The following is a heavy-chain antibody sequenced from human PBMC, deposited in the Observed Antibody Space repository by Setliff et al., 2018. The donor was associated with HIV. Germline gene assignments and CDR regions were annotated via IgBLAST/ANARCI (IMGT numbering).Heavy chain of an antibody. J-gene: IGHJ3*02. D-gene: IGHD2-15*01. CDR1: GFSISSGYY. V-gene: IGHV4-38-2*01. CDR2: IYPSGGT. CDR3: ARVFPPIRGAPFGTPPGAFDI. Sequence: PSETLSLTCAVSGFSISSGYYWGWIRQSASKGLAWIGRIYPSGGTIYNPSLRSRVTLSVDTSQNPFSLRLTSVTAADTAIYYCARVFPPIRGAPFGTPPGAFDIWGQGTMVTVSS.